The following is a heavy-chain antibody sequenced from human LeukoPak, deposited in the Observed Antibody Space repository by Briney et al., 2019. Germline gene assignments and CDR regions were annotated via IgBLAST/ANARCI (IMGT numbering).Heavy chain of an antibody. Sequence: SETLFLTCTVSGGSVSCGSSYWSWIRQPAGKGLEWIGSMYYLGSTNYNPSLKSRVTISIDRSQNQFSLRLTSVTAADTAVYYCARDGDGSGWYAFDYWGQGTLVTVSS. J-gene: IGHJ4*02. CDR3: ARDGDGSGWYAFDY. V-gene: IGHV4-61*10. CDR2: MYYLGST. CDR1: GGSVSCGSSY. D-gene: IGHD6-19*01.